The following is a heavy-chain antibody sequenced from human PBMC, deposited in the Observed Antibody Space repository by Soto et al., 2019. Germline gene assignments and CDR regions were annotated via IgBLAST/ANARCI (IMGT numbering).Heavy chain of an antibody. D-gene: IGHD6-19*01. J-gene: IGHJ5*02. Sequence: PSETLSLTCTVSGGSISSYYWSWIRQPPGKGLEWIGYIYYSGSTNYNPSIKSRVTISVDTSKNQFSLKLSSVTAADTAVYYCARVLAVAGTSWYDPWGQGSLVTVSS. CDR1: GGSISSYY. V-gene: IGHV4-59*01. CDR2: IYYSGST. CDR3: ARVLAVAGTSWYDP.